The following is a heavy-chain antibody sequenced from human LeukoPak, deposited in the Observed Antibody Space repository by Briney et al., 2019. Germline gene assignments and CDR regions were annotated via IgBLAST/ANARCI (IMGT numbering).Heavy chain of an antibody. CDR2: ICYSGST. D-gene: IGHD3-10*01. CDR1: GGSISSSSYC. Sequence: PSETLSLTCTVSGGSISSSSYCWGWIRQPPGKGLEWIGSICYSGSTFYNPSLKSRVTLSVDTSKNQFSLKLSSVTAADTAVYYCARTESYIPEDWFDPWGQGTLVTVSS. J-gene: IGHJ5*02. V-gene: IGHV4-39*01. CDR3: ARTESYIPEDWFDP.